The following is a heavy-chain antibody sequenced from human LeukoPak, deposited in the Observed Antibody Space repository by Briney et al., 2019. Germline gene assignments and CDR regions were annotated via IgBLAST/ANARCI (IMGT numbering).Heavy chain of an antibody. Sequence: SETLSLTCTVSGGSISSYYWSWIRQPPGKGLEWIGYIYYSGSTNYNPSLKSRVTIPVDTSKNQFSLKLSSVTAADTAVYYCARGPYSSSWPFDYWGQGTLVTVSS. J-gene: IGHJ4*02. D-gene: IGHD6-13*01. CDR1: GGSISSYY. V-gene: IGHV4-59*01. CDR2: IYYSGST. CDR3: ARGPYSSSWPFDY.